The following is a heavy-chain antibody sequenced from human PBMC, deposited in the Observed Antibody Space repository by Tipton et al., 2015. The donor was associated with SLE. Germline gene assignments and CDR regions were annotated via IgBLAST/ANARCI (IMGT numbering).Heavy chain of an antibody. Sequence: QLVQSGAEVKKPGASVKVSCKASGCTFTSYGISWVRQAPGQGLEWMGWISAYNGNTNYAQKFQGRVTMTTDTSTSTASMELRGLRSDDTAVYYCARLDREMLLVQDYWGQGTLVTVSS. CDR3: ARLDREMLLVQDY. D-gene: IGHD6-13*01. CDR2: ISAYNGNT. V-gene: IGHV1-18*04. J-gene: IGHJ4*02. CDR1: GCTFTSYG.